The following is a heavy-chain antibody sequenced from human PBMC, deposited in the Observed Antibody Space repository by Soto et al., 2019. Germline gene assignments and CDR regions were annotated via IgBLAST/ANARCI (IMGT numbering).Heavy chain of an antibody. J-gene: IGHJ4*02. V-gene: IGHV5-10-1*01. Sequence: GESLKISCKGSGYSFGNYWITWVRQMPGKGLEWMGRIDARNSYTNYSPSIQGHFTISADKSISTAYLQWSSLKASDTAMYYCARQGGVSSSSDYWGQGTLVTVSS. CDR2: IDARNSYT. CDR3: ARQGGVSSSSDY. D-gene: IGHD6-6*01. CDR1: GYSFGNYW.